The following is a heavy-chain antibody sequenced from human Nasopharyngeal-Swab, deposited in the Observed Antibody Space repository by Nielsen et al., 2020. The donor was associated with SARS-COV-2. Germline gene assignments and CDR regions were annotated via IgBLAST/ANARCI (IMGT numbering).Heavy chain of an antibody. Sequence: SETLSLTCTVSGGSISSSSYYWGWIRQPPGKGLEWIGYIYYSGSTNYNPSLKSRVTISVDTSKNQFSLKLSSVTAADTAVYYCAREISGQGYWGQGTLVTVSS. CDR1: GGSISSSSYY. V-gene: IGHV4-61*05. D-gene: IGHD6-19*01. J-gene: IGHJ4*02. CDR2: IYYSGST. CDR3: AREISGQGY.